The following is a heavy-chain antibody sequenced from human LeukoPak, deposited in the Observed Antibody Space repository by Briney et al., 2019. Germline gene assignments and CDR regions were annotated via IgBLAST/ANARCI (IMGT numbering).Heavy chain of an antibody. CDR1: GGSISSYY. Sequence: SETLSLTCTVSGGSISSYYWSWIRQPPGKGLEWIGYIYYSGSTNYNPSLKSRVTISVDTSKNQFSLKLSSVTAADTAVYYCARHAPHGATINNWGQGTLVTVSS. CDR3: ARHAPHGATINN. J-gene: IGHJ4*02. V-gene: IGHV4-59*08. CDR2: IYYSGST. D-gene: IGHD5-24*01.